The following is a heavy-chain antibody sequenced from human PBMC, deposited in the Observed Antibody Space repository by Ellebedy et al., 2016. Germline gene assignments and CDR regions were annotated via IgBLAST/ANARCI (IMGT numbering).Heavy chain of an antibody. Sequence: SETLSLXCAVSGGSFSGSYWIWIRQPPGKGLEWIGEINYSGSTNYNPSLKSRVTMSVDTSKNHFSLELTSVTAADTAVYYCATLTIPGGSDFWGLGTLVTVSS. CDR1: GGSFSGSY. V-gene: IGHV4-34*01. CDR2: INYSGST. J-gene: IGHJ4*02. D-gene: IGHD3-3*01. CDR3: ATLTIPGGSDF.